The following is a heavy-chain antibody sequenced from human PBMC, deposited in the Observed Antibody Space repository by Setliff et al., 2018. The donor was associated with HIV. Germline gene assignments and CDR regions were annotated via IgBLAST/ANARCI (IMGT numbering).Heavy chain of an antibody. CDR2: INPNSGGT. CDR3: ARSGYSYDTSLTY. J-gene: IGHJ4*02. CDR1: GYTFTGYY. D-gene: IGHD5-12*01. V-gene: IGHV1-2*02. Sequence: ASVKVSCKASGYTFTGYYMHWVRQAPGQGLEWMGWINPNSGGTNYAQTFQDRVTITRDTSASTGYMELTSLRSEDMAVYYCARSGYSYDTSLTYWGQGTLVTVSS.